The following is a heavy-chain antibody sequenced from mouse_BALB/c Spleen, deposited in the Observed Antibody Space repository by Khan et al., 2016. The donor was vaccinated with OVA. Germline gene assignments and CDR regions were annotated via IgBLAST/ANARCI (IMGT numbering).Heavy chain of an antibody. V-gene: IGHV8-12*01. J-gene: IGHJ3*01. D-gene: IGHD2-4*01. CDR1: GFSLSTSGMG. Sequence: QVTLKESGPGILQPSQTLSLTCSFSGFSLSTSGMGMSWIRQSSGKGLEWLAHIYWDDDKRYNPSLKSRLTISKDTSRNQVFLKITSVDTADTATYYCVRNVYESDPWFAYWGQGTLVTVSA. CDR3: VRNVYESDPWFAY. CDR2: IYWDDDK.